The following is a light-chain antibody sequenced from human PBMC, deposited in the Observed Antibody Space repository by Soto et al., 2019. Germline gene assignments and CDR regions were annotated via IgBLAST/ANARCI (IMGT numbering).Light chain of an antibody. J-gene: IGKJ4*01. CDR1: QSARSY. CDR2: NAS. Sequence: EIVLTQSPGTLSLSPGERATLSCRASQSARSYLAWYQQKPGQAPRLLIYNASNRATGIPARFSGSGSGTDFTLTISSLEPEDFAVYYCQQRSNWPLTFGGGTKVEI. CDR3: QQRSNWPLT. V-gene: IGKV3-11*01.